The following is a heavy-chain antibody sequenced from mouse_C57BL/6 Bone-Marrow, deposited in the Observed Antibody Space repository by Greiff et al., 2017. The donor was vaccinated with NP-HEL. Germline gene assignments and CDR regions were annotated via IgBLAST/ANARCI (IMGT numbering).Heavy chain of an antibody. CDR2: ISDGGSYT. CDR3: ARDEVTTVPSFAY. D-gene: IGHD1-1*01. Sequence: DVHLVESGGGLVKPGGSLKLSCAASGFTFSSYAMSWVRQTPEKRLEWVATISDGGSYTYYPDNVKGRFTISRDNAKNNLYLQMSHLKSEDTAMYYCARDEVTTVPSFAYWGQGTLVTVSA. J-gene: IGHJ3*01. V-gene: IGHV5-4*01. CDR1: GFTFSSYA.